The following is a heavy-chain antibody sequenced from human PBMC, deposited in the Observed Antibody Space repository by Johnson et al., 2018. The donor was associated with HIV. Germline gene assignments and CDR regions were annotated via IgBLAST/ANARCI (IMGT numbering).Heavy chain of an antibody. D-gene: IGHD6-19*01. Sequence: QVQLVESGGGLVKPGGSLRLSCAASRFTFSDYYMSWIRQAPERGLEWVSYISSGGGTIYYADSVKGRFTISRDNAKNSLYLQMNSLRAEDTAVYYCARIPGSGWEHDAFDIWGQGTMVTVSS. CDR3: ARIPGSGWEHDAFDI. CDR1: RFTFSDYY. V-gene: IGHV3-11*04. CDR2: ISSGGGTI. J-gene: IGHJ3*02.